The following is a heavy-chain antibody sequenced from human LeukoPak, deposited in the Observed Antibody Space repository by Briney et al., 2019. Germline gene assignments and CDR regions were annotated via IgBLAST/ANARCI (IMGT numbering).Heavy chain of an antibody. J-gene: IGHJ4*02. D-gene: IGHD1-26*01. CDR3: ARDRIKSGSYYFDY. Sequence: GGSLRLSCAASAFTFSDYSMNWVRQAPGKGLEWVSYISGRSSTIYYAESVKGRFTISRDNAKNSMYLQMNSLRAEDTAVYYCARDRIKSGSYYFDYWGQGTLVTVSS. CDR1: AFTFSDYS. V-gene: IGHV3-48*01. CDR2: ISGRSSTI.